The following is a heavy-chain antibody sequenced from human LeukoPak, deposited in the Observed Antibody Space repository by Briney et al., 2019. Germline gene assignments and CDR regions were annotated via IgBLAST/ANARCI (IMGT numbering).Heavy chain of an antibody. Sequence: GASVKVSCKASGYNFTSYAMHWVRQAPGQRLEWMGWISAYNGNTNYAQKLQGRVTMTTDTSTSTAYMELRSLRSDDTAVYYCARANYAFDIWGQGTMVTVSS. D-gene: IGHD1-1*01. J-gene: IGHJ3*02. CDR3: ARANYAFDI. CDR2: ISAYNGNT. V-gene: IGHV1-18*01. CDR1: GYNFTSYA.